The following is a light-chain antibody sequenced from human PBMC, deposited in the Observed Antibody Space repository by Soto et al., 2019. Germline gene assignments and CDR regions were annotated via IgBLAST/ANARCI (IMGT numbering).Light chain of an antibody. V-gene: IGKV1-5*03. Sequence: DIQMTQSPSTLSASVGDRFTITCRASQSISSWLAWYQQKPGKAPKLLIYKASSLESGVPSRFSGSGSGTEFTLTISSLQPDDFANYYCQQYNSYSGTFGQGTKVEIK. J-gene: IGKJ1*01. CDR3: QQYNSYSGT. CDR2: KAS. CDR1: QSISSW.